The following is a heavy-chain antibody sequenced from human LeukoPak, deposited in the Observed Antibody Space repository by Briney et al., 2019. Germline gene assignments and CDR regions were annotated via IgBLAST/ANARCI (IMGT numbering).Heavy chain of an antibody. D-gene: IGHD6-13*01. CDR2: IIPIFGTA. J-gene: IGHJ6*02. CDR1: GGTFSSYA. CDR3: ARYSSSWYRDYYYGMDV. V-gene: IGHV1-69*13. Sequence: ASVKVSCTASGGTFSSYAISWVRQAPGQGLEWMGGIIPIFGTANYAQKFQGRVTITADESTSTAYMELSSLRSEDTAVYYCARYSSSWYRDYYYGMDVWGQGTTVTVSS.